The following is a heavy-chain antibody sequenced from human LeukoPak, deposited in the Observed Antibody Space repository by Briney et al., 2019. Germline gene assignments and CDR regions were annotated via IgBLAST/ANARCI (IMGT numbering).Heavy chain of an antibody. V-gene: IGHV5-51*01. CDR1: GYSFTNYL. D-gene: IGHD2-8*01. CDR3: ARHQAGSNGPSFDY. J-gene: IGHJ4*01. Sequence: GESLKISCKGSGYSFTNYLIGWVRPIPGKGLEWMGLIYPGGYHTQYRPSFQAQVPITADNSISAPYLPGVSLHSSDAPMYCCARHQAGSNGPSFDYWGQGTLVTVSS. CDR2: IYPGGYHT.